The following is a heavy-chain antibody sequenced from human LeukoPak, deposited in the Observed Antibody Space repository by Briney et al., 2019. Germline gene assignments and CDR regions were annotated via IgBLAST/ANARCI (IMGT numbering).Heavy chain of an antibody. CDR3: TRRDSSGWRDAFDI. V-gene: IGHV3-73*01. CDR1: GFTFSGSA. J-gene: IGHJ3*02. Sequence: GGSLRLSCAASGFTFSGSAMHWVRQASGKGLEWVGRIRSKANSYATAYAASVKGRFTISRDDSKNTAYLQMNSLKTEDTAVYYCTRRDSSGWRDAFDIWGQGTMVTVSS. D-gene: IGHD6-19*01. CDR2: IRSKANSYAT.